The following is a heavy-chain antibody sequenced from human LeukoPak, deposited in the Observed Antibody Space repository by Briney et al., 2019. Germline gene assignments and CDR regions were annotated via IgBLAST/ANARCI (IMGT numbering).Heavy chain of an antibody. CDR1: GGSISSSSYY. CDR2: IYYSGST. Sequence: PSETLSLTCTVSGGSISSSSYYWGWIRQPPGKGLEWIGSIYYSGSTYYNPSLKSRVTISVDTSKNQFSLKLSSVTAADTAVYYCARDRDSSGSYYKDWGQGTLVTVSS. V-gene: IGHV4-39*07. J-gene: IGHJ4*02. CDR3: ARDRDSSGSYYKD. D-gene: IGHD3-10*01.